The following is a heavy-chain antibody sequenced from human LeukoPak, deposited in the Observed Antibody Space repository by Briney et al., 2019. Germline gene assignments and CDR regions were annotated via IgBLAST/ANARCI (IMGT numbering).Heavy chain of an antibody. CDR2: IKSDGNT. CDR1: GFTFSSYW. D-gene: IGHD3-22*01. V-gene: IGHV3-74*01. J-gene: IGHJ1*01. CDR3: ARAPSESGGYYPEYFRH. Sequence: VGSLRLSCAASGFTFSSYWMHWVRQAPGKGLVWVSRIKSDGNTNYADSVKGRFTISRDNAENTVSLQMNSLRAEDTGVYYCARAPSESGGYYPEYFRHWGQRTLVTVSS.